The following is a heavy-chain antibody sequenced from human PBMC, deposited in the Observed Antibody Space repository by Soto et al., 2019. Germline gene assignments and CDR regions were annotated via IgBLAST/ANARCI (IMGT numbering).Heavy chain of an antibody. J-gene: IGHJ6*02. CDR2: INHSGST. V-gene: IGHV4-34*01. D-gene: IGHD4-4*01. Sequence: PSETLSLTCGVYGGSFSGYYWNWIRQPPGKGLEWIGEINHSGSTNYNPSLKSRVTISVDTSKNQFSLKLSSVTAADTAVYYCARVYSNYLRYYYYGMDVWGQGTTVTVSS. CDR3: ARVYSNYLRYYYYGMDV. CDR1: GGSFSGYY.